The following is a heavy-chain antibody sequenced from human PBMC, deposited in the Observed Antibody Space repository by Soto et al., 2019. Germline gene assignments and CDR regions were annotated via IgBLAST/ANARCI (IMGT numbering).Heavy chain of an antibody. CDR2: IIPIFGTA. D-gene: IGHD4-17*01. CDR3: AREGAYGDYSYYYYYGMDV. Sequence: SVKVSCKASGGTFSSYAISWVRQAPGQGLEWMGGIIPIFGTANYAQKFQGRVTITADESTSTAYMELSSLRSEDTAVYYCAREGAYGDYSYYYYYGMDVCGQGTTVTVSS. V-gene: IGHV1-69*13. J-gene: IGHJ6*02. CDR1: GGTFSSYA.